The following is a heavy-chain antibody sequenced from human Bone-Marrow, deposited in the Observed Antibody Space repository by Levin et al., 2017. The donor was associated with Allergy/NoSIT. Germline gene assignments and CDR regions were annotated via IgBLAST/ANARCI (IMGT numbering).Heavy chain of an antibody. V-gene: IGHV3-23*01. CDR1: GFTFSSYA. CDR3: AKDLGSANDY. Sequence: LSLTCAASGFTFSSYAMSWVRQAPGKGLEWVSVMSGSGGSTYDADSVKGRFTISRDNSRNTLFLQMNSLRAEDTAVYYCAKDLGSANDYWGQGTLVTVSS. D-gene: IGHD4/OR15-4a*01. CDR2: MSGSGGST. J-gene: IGHJ4*02.